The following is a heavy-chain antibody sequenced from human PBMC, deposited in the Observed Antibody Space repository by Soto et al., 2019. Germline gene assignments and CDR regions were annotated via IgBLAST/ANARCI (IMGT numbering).Heavy chain of an antibody. V-gene: IGHV4-30-4*01. D-gene: IGHD4-17*01. J-gene: IGHJ3*02. Sequence: PPETLSLTCTVSGGSLSRGAYYWSWIRQHPGKGLEWIGYIYYSGSTYYNPHLKSRVTISVDPSKNKFSLKLSSVTAADTAVYYCARGEDDGDYVDPFASRGQPTTVTVSS. CDR3: ARGEDDGDYVDPFAS. CDR1: GGSLSRGAYY. CDR2: IYYSGST.